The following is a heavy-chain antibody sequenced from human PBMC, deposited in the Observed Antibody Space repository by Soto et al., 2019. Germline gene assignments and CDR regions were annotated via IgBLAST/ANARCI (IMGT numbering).Heavy chain of an antibody. Sequence: GGSLRLSCAASGFTFSSYAMSWVRQAPGKGLEWVSAISGSGGSTYYADSVKGRFTISRDNSKNTLYLQMNSLRAEDTAVYYCASVYYSSSWYGWFDPWGQGTLVTVSS. CDR3: ASVYYSSSWYGWFDP. CDR1: GFTFSSYA. V-gene: IGHV3-23*01. CDR2: ISGSGGST. D-gene: IGHD6-13*01. J-gene: IGHJ5*02.